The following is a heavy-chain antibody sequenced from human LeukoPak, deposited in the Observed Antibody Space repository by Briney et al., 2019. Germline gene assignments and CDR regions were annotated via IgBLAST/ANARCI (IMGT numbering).Heavy chain of an antibody. CDR1: GYTFTSYG. J-gene: IGHJ4*02. CDR2: ISAYNGNT. Sequence: ASVKVSCKASGYTFTSYGISWVRQAPGQGLEWMGLISAYNGNTNYAQKLQGRVTMTTDTSTSTAYMELRSLRSDDTAVYYCARSTFPYDSSGYYLDYWGQGTLVTVSS. V-gene: IGHV1-18*01. D-gene: IGHD3-22*01. CDR3: ARSTFPYDSSGYYLDY.